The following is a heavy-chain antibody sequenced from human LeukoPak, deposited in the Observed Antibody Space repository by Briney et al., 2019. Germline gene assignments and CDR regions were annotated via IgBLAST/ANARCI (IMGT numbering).Heavy chain of an antibody. Sequence: ASETLSLTCAVYGGAFSGFYWSWVRQPPGKGLEWIGEINHSGSTNYNPSLKSRVTISVDTSKNQFSLKLSSVTAADTAVYYCARPPYSSSWYGRSNYFDYWGQGTLVTVSS. CDR3: ARPPYSSSWYGRSNYFDY. CDR2: INHSGST. J-gene: IGHJ4*02. D-gene: IGHD6-13*01. CDR1: GGAFSGFY. V-gene: IGHV4-34*01.